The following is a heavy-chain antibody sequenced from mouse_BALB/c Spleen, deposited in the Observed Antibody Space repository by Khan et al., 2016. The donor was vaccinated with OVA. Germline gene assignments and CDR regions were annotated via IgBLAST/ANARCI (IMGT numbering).Heavy chain of an antibody. D-gene: IGHD1-1*01. V-gene: IGHV1S137*01. Sequence: QVQLQQSGAELVRPGVSVKISCKGSGYTFTDFTIHWVKQSHALSLEWIGVISTYYGDVTYNQKFKGKATMTVDKSSSTTYMELARLTSEDSAIYDCTGGAGGSRVAYWGQGTLVTVSA. CDR2: ISTYYGDV. J-gene: IGHJ3*01. CDR3: TGGAGGSRVAY. CDR1: GYTFTDFT.